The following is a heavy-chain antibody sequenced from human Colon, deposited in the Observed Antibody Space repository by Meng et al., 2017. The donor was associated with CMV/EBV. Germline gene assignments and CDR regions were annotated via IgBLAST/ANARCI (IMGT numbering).Heavy chain of an antibody. V-gene: IGHV3-74*01. CDR2: INSDGSTT. CDR3: AKGLSASQYYFDS. D-gene: IGHD3-16*01. Sequence: GGSLRLSCAASGFTFSSHWMHWIRQVPGKGLVWVSHINSDGSTTSHADSVKGRFTISRDNTKNTLYLQMNSLRVEDTAVYYCAKGLSASQYYFDSWGQGTLVTVSS. J-gene: IGHJ4*02. CDR1: GFTFSSHW.